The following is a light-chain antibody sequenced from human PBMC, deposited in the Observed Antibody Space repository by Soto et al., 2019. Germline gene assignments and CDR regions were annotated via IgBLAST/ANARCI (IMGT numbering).Light chain of an antibody. J-gene: IGKJ1*01. V-gene: IGKV3-20*01. CDR3: QQYGSSPRT. Sequence: EIMLTQSPGTLSLSPGERATLSCRASQSVSNNYLAWYQQKPGQAPRLLIYGASSRATGIPDRFSGSGSGTDFTLTISRLEPEDFAVYYCQQYGSSPRTFGQGTKVEIK. CDR1: QSVSNNY. CDR2: GAS.